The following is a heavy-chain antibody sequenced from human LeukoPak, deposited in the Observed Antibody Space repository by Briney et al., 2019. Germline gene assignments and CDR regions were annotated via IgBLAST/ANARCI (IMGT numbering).Heavy chain of an antibody. CDR2: ISGSGGST. CDR1: GFTFSSYA. J-gene: IGHJ4*02. CDR3: ARDPWGAVAGTFFDY. V-gene: IGHV3-23*01. Sequence: PGGSLRLSCAASGFTFSSYAMSWVRQAPGKGLEWVSAISGSGGSTYYADSVKGRFTISRDNSKNTLYLQMNSLRAEDTAVYYCARDPWGAVAGTFFDYWGQGTLVTVSS. D-gene: IGHD6-19*01.